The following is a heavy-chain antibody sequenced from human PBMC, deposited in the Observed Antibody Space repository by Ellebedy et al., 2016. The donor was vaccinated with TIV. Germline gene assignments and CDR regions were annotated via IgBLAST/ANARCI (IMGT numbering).Heavy chain of an antibody. V-gene: IGHV3-48*02. D-gene: IGHD5-18*01. J-gene: IGHJ2*01. CDR2: ISTGSRNI. CDR3: ARDGVYNYDTYWYFDL. CDR1: GFTFSNSN. Sequence: GESLKISCEASGFTFSNSNLNWVRQAPGKGLEWVSYISTGSRNIYYADSVKGRFTISRDNAKNSLYLHMNSLRDEDTAVYYCARDGVYNYDTYWYFDLWGRGTLVTVSS.